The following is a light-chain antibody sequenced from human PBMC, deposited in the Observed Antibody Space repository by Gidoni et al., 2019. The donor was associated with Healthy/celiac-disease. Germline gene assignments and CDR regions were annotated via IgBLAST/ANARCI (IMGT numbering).Light chain of an antibody. CDR2: GSS. J-gene: IGKJ4*01. CDR3: QQRSNWPPL. CDR1: HSVSSY. Sequence: EIVLTQYPATLSLSPVARATLSCRSSHSVSSYLAWYQQKPGQAPRLLISGSSHRPTGIPARFSGSGSGTDFTLTISILEPEDFAVYYCQQRSNWPPLFGGGTKVEIK. V-gene: IGKV3-11*01.